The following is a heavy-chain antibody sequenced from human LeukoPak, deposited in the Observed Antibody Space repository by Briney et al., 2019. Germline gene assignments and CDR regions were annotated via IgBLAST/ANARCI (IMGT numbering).Heavy chain of an antibody. V-gene: IGHV1-8*01. CDR2: MNPNSGNT. D-gene: IGHD6-13*01. Sequence: ASVKVSCKASGYTFTSYDINWVRQATGQGLEWMGWMNPNSGNTGYAQKFQGRVTITRNTSISTAYMELSSLRSEDTAVYYCARVRMVAAGTGYYYYYMDVWGKGTTVTVSS. CDR3: ARVRMVAAGTGYYYYYMDV. J-gene: IGHJ6*03. CDR1: GYTFTSYD.